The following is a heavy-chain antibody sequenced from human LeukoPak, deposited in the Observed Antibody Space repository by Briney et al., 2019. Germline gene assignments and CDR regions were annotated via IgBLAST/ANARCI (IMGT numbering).Heavy chain of an antibody. CDR3: ARETYSSSWGDLYYYGMDV. V-gene: IGHV3-48*03. J-gene: IGHJ6*02. Sequence: GGSLRLSCAASGFTFSSYEMNWVRRAPGRGLEWVSYISTSGTTIYYADSVKGRFTISRDNAKNSLYLQMNSLRAEDTAVYYCARETYSSSWGDLYYYGMDVWGQGTTVTVSS. D-gene: IGHD6-13*01. CDR1: GFTFSSYE. CDR2: ISTSGTTI.